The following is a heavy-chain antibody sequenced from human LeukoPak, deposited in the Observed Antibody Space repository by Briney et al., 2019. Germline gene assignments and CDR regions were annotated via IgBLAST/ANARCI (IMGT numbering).Heavy chain of an antibody. CDR3: AKDSPVPIHSPYDFWSGQHDY. CDR2: ISGSGGST. CDR1: GFTFSSYA. Sequence: GGSLRLSCAASGFTFSSYAMSWVRQAPGKGLEWVSAISGSGGSTYYADSVKGRFTISRDNSKNTLYLQMNSLRAEDTAVYYCAKDSPVPIHSPYDFWSGQHDYWGQGTLVTVSS. V-gene: IGHV3-23*01. D-gene: IGHD3-3*01. J-gene: IGHJ4*02.